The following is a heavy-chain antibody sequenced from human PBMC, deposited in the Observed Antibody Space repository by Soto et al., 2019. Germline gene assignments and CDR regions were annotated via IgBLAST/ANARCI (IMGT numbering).Heavy chain of an antibody. CDR1: GGTFSSQG. CDR2: IVPIVATA. D-gene: IGHD6-19*01. J-gene: IGHJ4*02. CDR3: ARADKGTVTGLDY. Sequence: QVQLVQSGAEVKRPGSSVKGSCKASGGTFSSQGISWVRQAPGQGLEWMGGIVPIVATANYAQKVQGRVTITSDRSTSTAYMELSSLRSEYTAVYYCARADKGTVTGLDYWGQGTLVTVSS. V-gene: IGHV1-69*06.